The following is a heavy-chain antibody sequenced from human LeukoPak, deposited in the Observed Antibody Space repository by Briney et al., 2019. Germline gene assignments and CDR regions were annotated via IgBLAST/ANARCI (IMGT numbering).Heavy chain of an antibody. CDR2: IYSGGST. D-gene: IGHD2-2*01. J-gene: IGHJ4*02. CDR3: ARGYCSSTSRPRGAY. Sequence: GGSLRLSCAASGFTVSSNYMSWVRQAPGKGLEWVSVIYSGGSTYYADSVKGRFTISRDNSKNTLYLQMNSLRAEETAVYYCARGYCSSTSRPRGAYWGQGTLVTVSS. CDR1: GFTVSSNY. V-gene: IGHV3-66*02.